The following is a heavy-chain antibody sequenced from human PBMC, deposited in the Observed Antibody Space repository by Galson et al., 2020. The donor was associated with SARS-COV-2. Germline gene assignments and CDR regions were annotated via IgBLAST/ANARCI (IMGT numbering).Heavy chain of an antibody. CDR2: ISGSGGST. CDR1: GFTFSSYA. D-gene: IGHD1-26*01. J-gene: IGHJ4*02. CDR3: AKDAGFLWELRGVY. Sequence: GGSLRLSCVASGFTFSSYAMSWVRQAPGKGLEWVSAISGSGGSTYYADSVKGRFTISRDNSKNTLYLQMNSLRAEDTAVYYCAKDAGFLWELRGVYWGQGTLVTVSS. V-gene: IGHV3-23*01.